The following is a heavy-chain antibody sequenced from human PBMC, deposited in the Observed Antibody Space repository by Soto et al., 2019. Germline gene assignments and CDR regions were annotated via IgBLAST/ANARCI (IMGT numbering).Heavy chain of an antibody. CDR2: INAGNGNT. CDR3: ARGGVRFLECPTGMDV. J-gene: IGHJ6*02. CDR1: GGSFSSYN. D-gene: IGHD3-3*01. V-gene: IGHV1-3*01. Sequence: ASVKVSCKTSGGSFSSYNYNWVRLAPGQGLEWMGRINAGNGNTKYSQKFQGRVTITRDTSASTAYMELSSLRSEDTAVYYCARGGVRFLECPTGMDVWGQGTTVTVSS.